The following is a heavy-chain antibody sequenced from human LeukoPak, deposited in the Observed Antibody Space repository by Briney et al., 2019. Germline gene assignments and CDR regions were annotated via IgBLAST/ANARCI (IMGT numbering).Heavy chain of an antibody. J-gene: IGHJ4*02. V-gene: IGHV3-9*01. D-gene: IGHD6-19*01. CDR3: AKDIATVAGRGFDY. Sequence: PGRSLRLSCAASGFTFDDYAMHWVRQAPGKGLEWVSGISWNSGSIGYADSVKGRFTISRDNAKNSLYQQMNSLRAEDTALYYCAKDIATVAGRGFDYWGQGTLVTVSS. CDR1: GFTFDDYA. CDR2: ISWNSGSI.